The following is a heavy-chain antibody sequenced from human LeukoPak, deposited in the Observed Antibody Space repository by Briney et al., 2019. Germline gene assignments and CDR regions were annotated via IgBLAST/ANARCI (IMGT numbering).Heavy chain of an antibody. Sequence: QPGGSLRLSCAASGFTFNTYVMTWVRQAPGKGLEWVSAISGSGGSTYYADSVKGRFTISRDNSRNTLYLQMTSLRAEDTAVYYCAKDQLYDFWSGYSYYFDYWGQGTLVTVSS. CDR2: ISGSGGST. J-gene: IGHJ4*02. CDR3: AKDQLYDFWSGYSYYFDY. CDR1: GFTFNTYV. V-gene: IGHV3-23*01. D-gene: IGHD3-3*01.